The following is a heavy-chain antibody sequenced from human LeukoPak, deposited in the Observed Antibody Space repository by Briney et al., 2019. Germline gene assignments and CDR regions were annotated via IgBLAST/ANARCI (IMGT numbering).Heavy chain of an antibody. J-gene: IGHJ4*02. V-gene: IGHV2-5*02. Sequence: ESGPTLVNPTQTLTLTCTFSGFSLSTSGVGVGWIRQPPGKALEWLALIYWDDDKRYSPSLKSRLTITKDTSKNQVVLTMTNMDPVDTATYFCAQFRDWFKNFDYWGQGTLVTVPS. CDR3: AQFRDWFKNFDY. D-gene: IGHD3/OR15-3a*01. CDR2: IYWDDDK. CDR1: GFSLSTSGVG.